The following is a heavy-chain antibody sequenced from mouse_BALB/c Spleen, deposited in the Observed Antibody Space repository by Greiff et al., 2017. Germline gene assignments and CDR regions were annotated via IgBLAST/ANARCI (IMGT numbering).Heavy chain of an antibody. D-gene: IGHD2-1*01. CDR1: GFTFSDYY. V-gene: IGHV5-4*02. Sequence: VQLKESGGGLVKPGGSLKLSCAASGFTFSDYYMYWVRQTPEKRLEWVATISDGGSYTYYPDSVKGRFTISRDNAKNNLYLQMSSLKSEDTAMYYCAREGDGNSWFAYWGQGTLVTVSA. CDR2: ISDGGSYT. J-gene: IGHJ3*01. CDR3: AREGDGNSWFAY.